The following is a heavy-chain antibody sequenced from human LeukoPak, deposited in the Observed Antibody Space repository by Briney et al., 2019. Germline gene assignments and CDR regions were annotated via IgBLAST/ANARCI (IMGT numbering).Heavy chain of an antibody. J-gene: IGHJ6*02. Sequence: PGGSLRLSCAASGFALSSHWMTWVRQVPGRGPEWVANVYRDGSETYYLDSVKGRFTISKDNAKNSLYLQMNSLRAEDTALYHCARNNGMDVWGQGTTVTVSS. CDR1: GFALSSHW. V-gene: IGHV3-7*03. CDR2: VYRDGSET. CDR3: ARNNGMDV.